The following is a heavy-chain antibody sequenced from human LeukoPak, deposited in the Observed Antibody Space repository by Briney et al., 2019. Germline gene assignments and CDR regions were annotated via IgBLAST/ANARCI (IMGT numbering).Heavy chain of an antibody. CDR3: ARAVYCSSTSCYYGYYYYYGMDV. CDR1: GYTFTSYD. J-gene: IGHJ6*02. CDR2: MNPNSGNT. D-gene: IGHD2-2*01. V-gene: IGHV1-8*01. Sequence: ASVKVSCKASGYTFTSYDINWVRQATGQGLEWMGWMNPNSGNTGYAQKFQGRVTMTRNISISTAYMELSSLRSEDTAVYYCARAVYCSSTSCYYGYYYYYGMDVWGQGTTVTVSS.